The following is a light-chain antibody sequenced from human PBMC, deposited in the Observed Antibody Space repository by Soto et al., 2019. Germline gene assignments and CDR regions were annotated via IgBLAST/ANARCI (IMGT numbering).Light chain of an antibody. J-gene: IGKJ5*01. CDR2: GAS. V-gene: IGKV3-20*01. Sequence: IVLTQSPGTLSLSPGERVTLSCRASQSVTTRLAWYQHKPGQAPTLLMSGASNRASGVPVRFSGSGSGTAFTLTITRLEPEDFALYYGQQYGGSPITFGLGTRLEIK. CDR1: QSVTTR. CDR3: QQYGGSPIT.